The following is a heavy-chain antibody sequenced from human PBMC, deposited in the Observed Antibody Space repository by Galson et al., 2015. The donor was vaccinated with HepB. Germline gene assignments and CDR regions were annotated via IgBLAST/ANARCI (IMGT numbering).Heavy chain of an antibody. CDR2: ISSDGSNQ. CDR3: AKPETSSSSLYSYFNY. V-gene: IGHV3-30*18. Sequence: SLRLSCAGSGFTFSAYAMHWVRQAPGKGLDWVALISSDGSNQYYADSVKGRFTISRDNSKNTLYLQMNSLRAEDTAIYYCAKPETSSSSLYSYFNYWGQGTLVTVSS. D-gene: IGHD6-13*01. J-gene: IGHJ4*02. CDR1: GFTFSAYA.